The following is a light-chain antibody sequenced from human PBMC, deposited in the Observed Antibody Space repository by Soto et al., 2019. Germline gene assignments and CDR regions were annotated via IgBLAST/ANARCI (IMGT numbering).Light chain of an antibody. V-gene: IGKV3-20*01. J-gene: IGKJ1*01. CDR2: DAS. CDR1: QSISSSY. Sequence: EIVLTQSPSILSLSAGERATLSCRASQSISSSYLAWYQQKPGQAPRLLIYDASTRATGIPDRFSGSGSGTDFTLTISRLEAEDFAVYYCQQYGSSLWTFGQGTKVDIK. CDR3: QQYGSSLWT.